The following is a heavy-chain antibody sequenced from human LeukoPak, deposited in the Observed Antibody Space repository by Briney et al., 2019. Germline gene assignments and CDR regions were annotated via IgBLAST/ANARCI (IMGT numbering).Heavy chain of an antibody. CDR1: GGSFCGYY. J-gene: IGHJ4*02. CDR3: ARKVAAARGYFDY. CDR2: INHSGST. D-gene: IGHD6-13*01. Sequence: SETLSLTCAVYGGSFCGYYWSWIRQPPGKGLEWIGKINHSGSTNYNPSLKSRVTISVDTSKNQFSLKLSSVAAADTAVYYCARKVAAARGYFDYWGQGTLVTVSS. V-gene: IGHV4-34*01.